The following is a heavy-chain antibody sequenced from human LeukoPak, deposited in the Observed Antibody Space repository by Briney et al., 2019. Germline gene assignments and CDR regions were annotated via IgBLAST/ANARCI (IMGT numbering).Heavy chain of an antibody. CDR3: ASRSSGWYFEN. CDR2: IYHSGST. J-gene: IGHJ4*02. CDR1: GGSISSSSYY. V-gene: IGHV4-39*07. Sequence: SETLSLTCTVSGGSISSSSYYWGWIRQPPGKGLEWIGEIYHSGSTHYNPSLKSRITISVDKSKNQFSLKLSSVTAADTAVYYCASRSSGWYFENWGQGTLVTVSS. D-gene: IGHD6-19*01.